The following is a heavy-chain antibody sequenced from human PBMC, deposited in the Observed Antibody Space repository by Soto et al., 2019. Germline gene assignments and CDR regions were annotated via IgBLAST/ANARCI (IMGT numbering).Heavy chain of an antibody. J-gene: IGHJ3*02. V-gene: IGHV3-23*01. Sequence: GGSLRLSCAASGFTFSSYAMSWVRQAPGKGLEWVSAISGSGGSTYYADSVKGRFTISRDNSKKTLYLQMNSLRAEDTAVYYCAKSSVRVPQAFDIWGQGTMVTVSS. D-gene: IGHD3-22*01. CDR3: AKSSVRVPQAFDI. CDR2: ISGSGGST. CDR1: GFTFSSYA.